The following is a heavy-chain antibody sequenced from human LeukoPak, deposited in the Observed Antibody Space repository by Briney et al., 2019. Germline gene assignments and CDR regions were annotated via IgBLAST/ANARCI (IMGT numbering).Heavy chain of an antibody. V-gene: IGHV3-23*01. CDR1: GFTFSSYA. J-gene: IGHJ4*02. CDR3: ARAPYHYGDWDY. Sequence: GGSLRLSCAASGFTFSSYAMSWVRQAPGKGLEWVSAISGSGGSTYYADSVKGRFTISRDNAKNSLYLQMNSLRAEDTAVYYCARAPYHYGDWDYWGQGTLVTVSS. CDR2: ISGSGGST. D-gene: IGHD4-17*01.